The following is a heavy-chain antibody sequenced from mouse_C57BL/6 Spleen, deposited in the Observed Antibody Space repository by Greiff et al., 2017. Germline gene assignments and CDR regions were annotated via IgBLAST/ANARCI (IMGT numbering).Heavy chain of an antibody. CDR3: ASHYYGSSYPFAY. CDR1: GYTFTSYW. CDR2: IHPNSGST. V-gene: IGHV1-64*01. Sequence: QVQLQQPGAELVKPGASVKLSCKASGYTFTSYWMHWVKQRPGQGLEWIGMIHPNSGSTNYNEKFKSKATLTVDKSSSTAYMQLSSLTSEDSAVYYCASHYYGSSYPFAYWGQGTLVTVSA. J-gene: IGHJ3*01. D-gene: IGHD1-1*01.